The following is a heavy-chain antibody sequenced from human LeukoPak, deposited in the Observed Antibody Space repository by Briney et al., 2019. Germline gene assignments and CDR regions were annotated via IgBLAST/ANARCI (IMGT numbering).Heavy chain of an antibody. D-gene: IGHD3-10*01. CDR3: ATDSGSGNYYYYGMDV. CDR2: FIPIFGTA. V-gene: IGHV1-69*13. Sequence: ASVKVSCKASGGTFNNYAVSWVRQAPGQGLEWMGGFIPIFGTANYAQKFQGRVTITADESTTTAYMALSSLRSGDTAVYYCATDSGSGNYYYYGMDVWGQGTTVTVS. CDR1: GGTFNNYA. J-gene: IGHJ6*02.